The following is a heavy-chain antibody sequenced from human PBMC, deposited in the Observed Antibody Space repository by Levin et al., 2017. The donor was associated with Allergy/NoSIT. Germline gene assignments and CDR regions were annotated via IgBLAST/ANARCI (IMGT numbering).Heavy chain of an antibody. CDR1: GFTFSSSR. D-gene: IGHD2-2*01. V-gene: IGHV3-21*01. CDR2: VSSSSTYI. CDR3: TRDVPGWAACSM. Sequence: SCAASGFTFSSSRLNWVRQAPGKGLEWVASVSSSSTYIYYEDSVKGRFTISRDDAKKSLYLQMNSLRVEDTAVYYCTRDVPGWAACSMWVQGTLVTVSS. J-gene: IGHJ4*01.